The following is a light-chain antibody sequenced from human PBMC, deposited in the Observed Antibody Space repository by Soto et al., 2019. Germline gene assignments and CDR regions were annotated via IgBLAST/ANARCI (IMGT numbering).Light chain of an antibody. CDR1: QGISSY. V-gene: IGKV1-8*01. CDR2: AAS. Sequence: AIRMTQSPSSFSASTGDRVTITCRASQGISSYLAWYQQKPGKAPKLLIYAASTLQSGVPSRFSGSGSGTVFTLTFSCLQSEDFATYYCQQYYSYTPTFGGGTKVDIK. J-gene: IGKJ4*01. CDR3: QQYYSYTPT.